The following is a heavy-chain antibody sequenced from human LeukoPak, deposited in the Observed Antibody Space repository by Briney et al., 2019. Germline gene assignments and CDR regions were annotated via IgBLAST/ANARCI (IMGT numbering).Heavy chain of an antibody. CDR2: MNPNTGNT. CDR3: ARGAGVTISYYHYYIDV. Sequence: ASVKVSCKASGYTFTSYDINWVRQATGQGLEWMGWMNPNTGNTGYAQKFQGRVTITRNTSISTVYMELSSLRSEDTAVYYCARGAGVTISYYHYYIDVWGKGTTVTVSS. D-gene: IGHD3-10*01. J-gene: IGHJ6*03. V-gene: IGHV1-8*03. CDR1: GYTFTSYD.